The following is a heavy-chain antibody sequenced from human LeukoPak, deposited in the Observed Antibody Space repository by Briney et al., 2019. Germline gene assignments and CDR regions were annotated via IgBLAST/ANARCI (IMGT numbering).Heavy chain of an antibody. J-gene: IGHJ6*03. CDR1: GGSISSYY. CDR3: ARVRVVVKLYYYYYMDV. D-gene: IGHD2-21*01. V-gene: IGHV4-59*01. Sequence: PSETLSLTCTVSGGSISSYYWSRIRQPPGKGLEWVGYIYYSGSTKYNPSLKSRVTISVDTSKNQFSLTLSSVTAADTAVYYCARVRVVVKLYYYYYMDVWGKGTTVTVSS. CDR2: IYYSGST.